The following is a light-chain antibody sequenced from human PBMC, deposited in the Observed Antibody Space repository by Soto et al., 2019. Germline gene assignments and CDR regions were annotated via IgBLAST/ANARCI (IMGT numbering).Light chain of an antibody. Sequence: DVVVTQSPLSLPVTLGQPASISCRASQSLVHSNGNTYFNWFQQRPGQSPRRLIDQVSDRDSGGPDRFSGSGSGTDFTLQISRVEPEDAAIYYCMQGTYWPYTFGQGTKLEIK. J-gene: IGKJ2*01. CDR1: QSLVHSNGNTY. CDR2: QVS. CDR3: MQGTYWPYT. V-gene: IGKV2-30*02.